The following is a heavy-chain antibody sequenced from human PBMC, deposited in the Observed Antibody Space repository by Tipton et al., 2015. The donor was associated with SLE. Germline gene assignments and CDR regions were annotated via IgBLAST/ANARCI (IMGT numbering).Heavy chain of an antibody. D-gene: IGHD6-13*01. Sequence: TLSLTCTVSGASISSYYWSWIRQPPGKGLEWIGYVYDIEFTNYNPSLKSRVTISLDTSKNQFSLKLSSVTAADTAVYYCARAAGRDGYTSSWTPFEYWGQGTLVTVSS. V-gene: IGHV4-59*01. CDR1: GASISSYY. CDR3: ARAAGRDGYTSSWTPFEY. J-gene: IGHJ4*02. CDR2: VYDIEFT.